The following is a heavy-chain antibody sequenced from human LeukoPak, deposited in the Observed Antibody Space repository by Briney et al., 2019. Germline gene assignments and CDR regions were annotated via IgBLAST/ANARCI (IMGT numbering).Heavy chain of an antibody. J-gene: IGHJ4*02. CDR3: ARTYAGNGPGHYFDY. D-gene: IGHD4-23*01. V-gene: IGHV4-59*08. CDR1: GGSISSFY. Sequence: PSETLSLTCTVSGGSISSFYWSWIRQPPGKGLEWIGYIYYSGSTNYNPSLKSRVTISVDTSKNQFSLKLSSVTAADTAVYYCARTYAGNGPGHYFDYWGQGTLVTVSS. CDR2: IYYSGST.